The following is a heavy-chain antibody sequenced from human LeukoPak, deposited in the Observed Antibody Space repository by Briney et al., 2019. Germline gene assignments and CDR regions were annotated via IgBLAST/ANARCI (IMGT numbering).Heavy chain of an antibody. V-gene: IGHV4-34*01. CDR2: INHSGST. J-gene: IGHJ4*02. D-gene: IGHD1/OR15-1a*01. CDR3: ARRSQQRNFDY. CDR1: GGSFSGYY. Sequence: PSETLSLTCAVYGGSFSGYYWSWIRQPPGKGLEWIGEINHSGSTNYNPSLKSRVTISVDTSKNQLSLKLSSVTAADTAVYYCARRSQQRNFDYWGQGTLVTVSS.